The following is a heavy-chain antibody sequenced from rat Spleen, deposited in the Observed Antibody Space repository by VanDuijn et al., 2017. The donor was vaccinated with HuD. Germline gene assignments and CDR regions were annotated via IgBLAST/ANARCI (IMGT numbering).Heavy chain of an antibody. J-gene: IGHJ3*01. D-gene: IGHD1-4*01. CDR3: TAHGARVSRFAY. Sequence: EVQLAESGGDLVQPGRSLKLSCVASGFTFSNYGLHWIRQAPTKGLEWVASISPSGGSTYYRDSVKGRFTISRDNAKRTLYLQMDSLRSEDTATYYCTAHGARVSRFAYWGQGTLVTVSS. CDR2: ISPSGGST. CDR1: GFTFSNYG. V-gene: IGHV5-19*01.